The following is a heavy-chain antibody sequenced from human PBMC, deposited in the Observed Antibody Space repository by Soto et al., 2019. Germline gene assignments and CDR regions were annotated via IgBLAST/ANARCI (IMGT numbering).Heavy chain of an antibody. CDR3: ARDLAAAGPFDC. V-gene: IGHV1-18*01. J-gene: IGHJ4*02. CDR1: GYTFTNYA. D-gene: IGHD6-13*01. Sequence: QVQLVQSGAEVRLPEQPTEVGPKSSGYTFTNYAFSWVRQAPGQGLEWMGWISAYNGNTNYPQKLQGRVTMTTDTSTSTAYMELRSLRSDDTAVYYCARDLAAAGPFDCWGQGTLVTVSS. CDR2: ISAYNGNT.